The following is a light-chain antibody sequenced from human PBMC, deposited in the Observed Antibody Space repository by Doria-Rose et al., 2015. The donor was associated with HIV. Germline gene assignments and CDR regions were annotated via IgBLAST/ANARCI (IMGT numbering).Light chain of an antibody. CDR2: DGS. J-gene: IGKJ1*01. V-gene: IGKV3-20*01. Sequence: TQSPGTLSLSPGERATLSCRAGQSFSSTYLAWYQQKPGQAPSLLIYDGSTRATGIPDRFSASGPGTDFTLTINRLEPEDFALYYCHQYGTSWTFGQGTKVEI. CDR1: QSFSSTY. CDR3: HQYGTSWT.